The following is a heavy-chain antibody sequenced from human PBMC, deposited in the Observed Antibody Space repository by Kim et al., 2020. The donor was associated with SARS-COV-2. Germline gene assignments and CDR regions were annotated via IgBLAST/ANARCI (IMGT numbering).Heavy chain of an antibody. D-gene: IGHD3-22*01. CDR2: IIPILGIA. CDR3: ARDPLKVSDSSGYYRYYYYYGMDV. J-gene: IGHJ6*02. CDR1: GGTFSSYA. Sequence: SVKVSCKASGGTFSSYAISWVRQAPGQGLEWMGRIIPILGIANYAQKFQGRVTITADKSTSTAYMELSSLRSEDTAVYYCARDPLKVSDSSGYYRYYYYYGMDVWGQGTTVTVSS. V-gene: IGHV1-69*04.